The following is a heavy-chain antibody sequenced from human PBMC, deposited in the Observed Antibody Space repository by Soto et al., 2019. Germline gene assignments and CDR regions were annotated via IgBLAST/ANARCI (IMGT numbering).Heavy chain of an antibody. V-gene: IGHV3-66*01. J-gene: IGHJ4*02. Sequence: GGSLRLSCAASGFTVSSNYMSWVRQAPGKGLEWVSVIYSGGGTYYADSVKGRFTISRDNSKNTLFLQMNSLRAEDTAVYYCARDYYKYYDSSGYYRSPAYWGQGTLVTVSS. CDR2: IYSGGGT. CDR3: ARDYYKYYDSSGYYRSPAY. CDR1: GFTVSSNY. D-gene: IGHD3-22*01.